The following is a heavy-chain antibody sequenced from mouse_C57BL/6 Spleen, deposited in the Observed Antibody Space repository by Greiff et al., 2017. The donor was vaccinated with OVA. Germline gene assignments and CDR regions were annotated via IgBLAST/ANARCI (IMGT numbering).Heavy chain of an antibody. J-gene: IGHJ4*01. D-gene: IGHD2-4*01. V-gene: IGHV1-80*01. CDR2: IYPGDGDT. CDR3: ARDDYDEGYAMDY. Sequence: VQLQQSGAELVKPGASVKISCKASGYAFSSYWMNWVKQRPGKGLEWIGQIYPGDGDTNYNGKFKGKATLTADKSSSTAYMQLSSLTSEDSAVYFCARDDYDEGYAMDYWGQGTSVTVSS. CDR1: GYAFSSYW.